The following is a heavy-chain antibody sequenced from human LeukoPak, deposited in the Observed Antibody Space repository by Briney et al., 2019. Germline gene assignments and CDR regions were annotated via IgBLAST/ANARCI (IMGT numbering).Heavy chain of an antibody. J-gene: IGHJ4*02. CDR3: ARGSGYSYGYAYFDY. CDR2: IYSGGST. CDR1: GFTVGSNY. D-gene: IGHD5-18*01. Sequence: GGSLRLSCAASGFTVGSNYMSWVRQAPGKGLEWVSVIYSGGSTYYADSVKGRFTISRDNSKNTLYLQMNSLRAEDTAVYYCARGSGYSYGYAYFDYWGQGTLVTVSS. V-gene: IGHV3-53*01.